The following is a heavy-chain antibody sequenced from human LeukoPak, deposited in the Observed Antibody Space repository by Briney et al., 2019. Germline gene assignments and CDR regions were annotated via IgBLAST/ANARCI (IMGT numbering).Heavy chain of an antibody. CDR3: ARGYCSSTSCYVVGYYYAPFDP. CDR1: GYTFTSYG. CDR2: ISAYNGNT. D-gene: IGHD2-2*01. Sequence: GASVKVSCTASGYTFTSYGISWVRQAPGQGLEWMGWISAYNGNTNYAQKLQGRVTVTTDTSTSTAYMELRSLRSDDTAVYYCARGYCSSTSCYVVGYYYAPFDPWGQGTLVTVSS. V-gene: IGHV1-18*01. J-gene: IGHJ5*02.